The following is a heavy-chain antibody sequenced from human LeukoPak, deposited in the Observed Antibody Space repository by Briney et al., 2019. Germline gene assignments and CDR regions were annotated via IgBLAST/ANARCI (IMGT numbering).Heavy chain of an antibody. Sequence: GESLKISCKGSGYSFTSYWIGWVRQMPGKGPEWMGIIYPGDSDTRYSPSFQGQVTISADKSISTAYLQWSSLKASDTAMYYCARHSEDYGGIYCFDYWGQGTLVTVSS. CDR1: GYSFTSYW. D-gene: IGHD4-23*01. J-gene: IGHJ4*02. CDR2: IYPGDSDT. V-gene: IGHV5-51*01. CDR3: ARHSEDYGGIYCFDY.